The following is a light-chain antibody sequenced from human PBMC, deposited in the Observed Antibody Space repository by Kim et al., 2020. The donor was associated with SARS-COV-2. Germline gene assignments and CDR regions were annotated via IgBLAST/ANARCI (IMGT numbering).Light chain of an antibody. CDR1: QRVTSN. J-gene: IGKJ2*01. Sequence: VSPGERATLPCRASQRVTSNVAWYQQRPGQAPRLLIYGASIRATGIPDRFSGSGSGAEFTLTISSLQPEDFALYYCQQYNRWPPYIFGQGTKLEI. CDR3: QQYNRWPPYI. CDR2: GAS. V-gene: IGKV3-15*01.